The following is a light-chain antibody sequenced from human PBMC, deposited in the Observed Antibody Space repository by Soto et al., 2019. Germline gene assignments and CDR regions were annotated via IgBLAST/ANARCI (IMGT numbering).Light chain of an antibody. CDR2: AAS. V-gene: IGKV1-8*01. CDR1: QGISSY. J-gene: IGKJ2*01. Sequence: AIRMTQSPSSLSASTGDRVTITCRASQGISSYLAWYQQKPGKAHKLLIYAASTLQSGVPSRFSGSGSGTDFTLTISCLQSEDFATYYCQQYYSYPTTFGQGTKLEIK. CDR3: QQYYSYPTT.